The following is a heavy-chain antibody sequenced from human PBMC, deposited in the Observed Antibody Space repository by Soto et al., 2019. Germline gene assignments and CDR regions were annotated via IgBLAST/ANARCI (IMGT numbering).Heavy chain of an antibody. J-gene: IGHJ4*02. CDR1: GGSISSYY. Sequence: PSETLSLTCTVSGGSISSYYWSWIRQPPGKGLEWIGSIYYSGTTNYNPSLKSRVTISVDTSKDHFSLKMRSVTASDTAVYYCSRRQSSAWWIDYWGRGTLVTVSS. V-gene: IGHV4-59*08. CDR3: SRRQSSAWWIDY. CDR2: IYYSGTT. D-gene: IGHD6-19*01.